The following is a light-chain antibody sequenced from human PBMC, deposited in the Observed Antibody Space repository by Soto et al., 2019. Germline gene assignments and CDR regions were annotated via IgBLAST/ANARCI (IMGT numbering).Light chain of an antibody. CDR2: GAS. CDR3: QQYNDWPPIT. J-gene: IGKJ3*01. Sequence: EVVMTQSPPTLSVSPGERATLSCRASQSVSSDLAWYQQKPGQAPRLLIYGASTRATEVPARFNGGGSGTEFTLTISSLQSEDVAIYYCQQYNDWPPITFGPGTKVDIK. CDR1: QSVSSD. V-gene: IGKV3-15*01.